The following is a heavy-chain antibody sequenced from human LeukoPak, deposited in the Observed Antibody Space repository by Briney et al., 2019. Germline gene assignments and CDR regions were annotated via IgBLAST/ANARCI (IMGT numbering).Heavy chain of an antibody. J-gene: IGHJ6*03. D-gene: IGHD6-6*01. Sequence: PSETLSLTCAVYGGSFSGYYWSWIRQPPGKGLEWIGEINHSGSTNYNPSLKSRVTISVDTSKNQFSLKLSSVTAADTAGYYCARVSSSGRVGYYYYYYMDVWGKGTTVTVSS. CDR2: INHSGST. CDR3: ARVSSSGRVGYYYYYYMDV. V-gene: IGHV4-34*01. CDR1: GGSFSGYY.